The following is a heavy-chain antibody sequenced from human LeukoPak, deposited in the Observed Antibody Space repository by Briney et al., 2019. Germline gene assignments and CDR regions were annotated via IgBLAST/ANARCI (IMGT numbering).Heavy chain of an antibody. CDR2: IDPSDSYT. D-gene: IGHD6-19*01. CDR1: GYSFTSYW. V-gene: IGHV5-10-1*01. J-gene: IGHJ4*02. CDR3: TLWVGGWYPHYFDY. Sequence: HGESLKISCKGSGYSFTSYWISWVRQMPGKGLEWMGRIDPSDSYTNYSPSFQGHVTISADKSISTAYLQWSSLKASDTAMYYCTLWVGGWYPHYFDYWGQGTLVTVSS.